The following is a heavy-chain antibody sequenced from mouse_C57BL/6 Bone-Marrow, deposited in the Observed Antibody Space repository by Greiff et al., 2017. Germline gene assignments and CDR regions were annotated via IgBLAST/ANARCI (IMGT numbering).Heavy chain of an antibody. CDR1: GYTFTSYW. V-gene: IGHV1-52*01. CDR3: ARRVYYGYWYFDV. D-gene: IGHD1-1*01. CDR2: IDPSDSET. Sequence: QVQLQQPGAELVRPGSSVKLSCKASGYTFTSYWMHWVKQRPIQGLEWIGNIDPSDSETHYNQQFKDKATLTVDKSSSTAYMQLSSLTSEDSAVYYCARRVYYGYWYFDVWGTGTTVTVSS. J-gene: IGHJ1*03.